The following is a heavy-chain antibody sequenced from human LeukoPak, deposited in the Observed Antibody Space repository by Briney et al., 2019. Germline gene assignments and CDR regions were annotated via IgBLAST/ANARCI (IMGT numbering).Heavy chain of an antibody. Sequence: SETLPLTCTVSGAPISSDYWNWIRQPPGKGLEWIGHVYHSGSTNYNPSLKSRVTISVDTSKKQFSLKLSSVTAADTAVYYCARFSSGWYSGDYWGQGTLVTVSS. V-gene: IGHV4-4*08. CDR3: ARFSSGWYSGDY. CDR1: GAPISSDY. D-gene: IGHD6-19*01. J-gene: IGHJ4*02. CDR2: VYHSGST.